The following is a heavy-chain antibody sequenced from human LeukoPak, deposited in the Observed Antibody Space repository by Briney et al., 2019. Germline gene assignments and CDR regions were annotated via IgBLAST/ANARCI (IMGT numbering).Heavy chain of an antibody. V-gene: IGHV4-39*07. Sequence: SETLSLACTVSGGSISSSSYYWGWIRQPPGKGLEWIGSIYYSGSTYYNPSLKSRVTISVDTSKNQFSLKLSSVTAADTAVYYCARAVGSSGWYDYWGQGTLVTVSS. D-gene: IGHD6-13*01. CDR1: GGSISSSSYY. CDR3: ARAVGSSGWYDY. J-gene: IGHJ4*02. CDR2: IYYSGST.